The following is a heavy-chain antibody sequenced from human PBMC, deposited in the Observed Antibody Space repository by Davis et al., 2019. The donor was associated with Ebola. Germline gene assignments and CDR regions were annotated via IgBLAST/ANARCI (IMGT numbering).Heavy chain of an antibody. D-gene: IGHD1-20*01. Sequence: GESLKISCQGSGYSFTSYWISWVRQMPGKGLEWMGRIDPSDSYTHYSPSFQGHVTISADKSISTAYLQWSSLKTSDTAMYYCASLRRTITGMDDGFDVWGQGTMVTVSS. V-gene: IGHV5-10-1*01. CDR2: IDPSDSYT. CDR1: GYSFTSYW. J-gene: IGHJ3*01. CDR3: ASLRRTITGMDDGFDV.